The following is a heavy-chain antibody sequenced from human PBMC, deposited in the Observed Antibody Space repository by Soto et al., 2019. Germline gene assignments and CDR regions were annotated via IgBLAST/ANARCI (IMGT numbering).Heavy chain of an antibody. J-gene: IGHJ6*02. Sequence: EEPLVESGGGLAQAGRTLKISCAASGFTFDDYAMHWVRQAPGKGLEWVSGISSNSGRIGYTDSVKGRFTISRDNAKHTLYLQMNSLRSEDTALYYCVKDVSGRGSFYYYFGIDVWGQGTTVNVSS. CDR1: GFTFDDYA. V-gene: IGHV3-9*01. CDR3: VKDVSGRGSFYYYFGIDV. CDR2: ISSNSGRI. D-gene: IGHD1-26*01.